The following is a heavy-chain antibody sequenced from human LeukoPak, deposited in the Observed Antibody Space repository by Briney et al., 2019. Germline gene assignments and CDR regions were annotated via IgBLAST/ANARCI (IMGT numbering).Heavy chain of an antibody. J-gene: IGHJ4*02. V-gene: IGHV3-30*02. CDR1: GFTFSSYG. CDR3: AKDRSKWELLFDY. D-gene: IGHD1-26*01. CDR2: IRYDGSNK. Sequence: GGSLRLSCAASGFTFSSYGMHWVRQAPGKGLEWVAFIRYDGSNKYYADSVKGRFTISRDNSKNTLYLQMNSLRAKDTAVYYCAKDRSKWELLFDYWGQGTLVTVSS.